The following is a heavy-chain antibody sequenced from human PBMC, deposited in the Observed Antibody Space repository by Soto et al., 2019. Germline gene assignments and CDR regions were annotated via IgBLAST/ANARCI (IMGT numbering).Heavy chain of an antibody. CDR2: IYYSGST. CDR3: ARLVWSYGTWFDP. J-gene: IGHJ5*02. CDR1: GGSISSYY. D-gene: IGHD5-18*01. V-gene: IGHV4-59*08. Sequence: QVQLQESGPGLVKPSETLSLTCTVSGGSISSYYWRWIRQPPGKGLEWIGYIYYSGSTNYNPSLKSRVTISVDTSKNQFSLKLSSVTAADTAVYYCARLVWSYGTWFDPWGQGTLVTVSS.